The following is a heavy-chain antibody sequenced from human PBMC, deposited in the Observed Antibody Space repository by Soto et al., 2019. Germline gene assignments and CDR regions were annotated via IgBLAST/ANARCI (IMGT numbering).Heavy chain of an antibody. D-gene: IGHD5-18*01. CDR2: ISYDGNYK. Sequence: QVQLVESGGGVVEPGRSLRLSCVASGFTFSSYGMHWVRQAPGKGLEWVTVISYDGNYKYYTNSVKGRFTISRDDSQNTVFLQMNSLRDEDTALYYCAKFSKTALGGQEWYLDLWGRGTLVTVSS. CDR1: GFTFSSYG. J-gene: IGHJ2*01. V-gene: IGHV3-30*18. CDR3: AKFSKTALGGQEWYLDL.